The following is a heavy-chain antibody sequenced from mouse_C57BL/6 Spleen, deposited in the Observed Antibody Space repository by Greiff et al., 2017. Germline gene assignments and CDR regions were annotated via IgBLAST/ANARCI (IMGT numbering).Heavy chain of an antibody. V-gene: IGHV1-81*01. Sequence: VKLQESGAELARPGASVKLSCKASGYTFTSYGISWVKQRTGQGLEWIGEIYPRSGNTYYNEKFKGKATLTADKSSSTAYMELRSLTSEDSAVYFCARALITTVVAPFDYWGQGTTLTVSS. CDR2: IYPRSGNT. J-gene: IGHJ2*01. CDR1: GYTFTSYG. CDR3: ARALITTVVAPFDY. D-gene: IGHD1-1*01.